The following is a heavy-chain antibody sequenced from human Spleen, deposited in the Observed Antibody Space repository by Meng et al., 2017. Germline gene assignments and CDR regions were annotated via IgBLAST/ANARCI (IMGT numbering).Heavy chain of an antibody. CDR3: ARGPLGY. Sequence: GESLKTSCVGSGFTFSSQWMSWVRQAPGKRREWVASIQNDGGDKYYVDSVKGRFTISRDNAKNSLYLQMNILRVEDTGVYFCARGPLGYWGQGTLVTVSS. J-gene: IGHJ4*02. V-gene: IGHV3-7*01. CDR1: GFTFSSQW. CDR2: IQNDGGDK.